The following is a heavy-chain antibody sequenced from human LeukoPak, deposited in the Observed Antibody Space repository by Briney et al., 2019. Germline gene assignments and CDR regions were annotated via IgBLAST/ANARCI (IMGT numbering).Heavy chain of an antibody. CDR1: GYTFTSYG. Sequence: GASVKVSCKASGYTFTSYGISWVRQAPGQGLEWMGWISAYNGNTNYAQKLQGRVTMTTDTSTSTAYMELRSLRSDDTAVYYCARTYYYDSSGYLGSSDAFDIWGQGTMVTVSS. D-gene: IGHD3-22*01. V-gene: IGHV1-18*01. J-gene: IGHJ3*02. CDR3: ARTYYYDSSGYLGSSDAFDI. CDR2: ISAYNGNT.